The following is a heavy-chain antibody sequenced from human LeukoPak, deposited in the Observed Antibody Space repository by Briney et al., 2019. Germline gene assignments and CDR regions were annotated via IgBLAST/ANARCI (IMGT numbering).Heavy chain of an antibody. CDR3: ARDRPYSGSYFGWFDP. CDR1: GFTLSTYA. V-gene: IGHV3-23*01. Sequence: GGSLRLSCAVSGFTLSTYAMSWVRQAPGKGLEWVSTISANTGSTYFADSVKGRFTISRDNFKKTLYLQMNSLRAEDTAVYYCARDRPYSGSYFGWFDPWGQGTLVTVSS. J-gene: IGHJ5*02. D-gene: IGHD1-26*01. CDR2: ISANTGST.